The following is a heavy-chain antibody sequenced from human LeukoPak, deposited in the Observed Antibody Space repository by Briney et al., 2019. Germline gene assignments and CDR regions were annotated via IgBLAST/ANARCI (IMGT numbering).Heavy chain of an antibody. V-gene: IGHV3-48*01. CDR3: ARDRNRYTLDY. J-gene: IGHJ4*02. CDR2: ISSSSSTI. CDR1: GFTFSGYW. Sequence: GGSLRLSCAASGFTFSGYWMTWVRQAPGKGLEWVSYISSSSSTIYYADSVKGRFTISRDNAKNSLYLQMNSLRAEDTAVYYCARDRNRYTLDYWGQGTLVTVSS. D-gene: IGHD1-14*01.